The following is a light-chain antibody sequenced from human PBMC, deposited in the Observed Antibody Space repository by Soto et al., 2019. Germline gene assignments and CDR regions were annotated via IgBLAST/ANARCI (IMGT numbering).Light chain of an antibody. CDR2: KAS. CDR1: QSITSW. CDR3: QQYNSYSRT. J-gene: IGKJ1*01. Sequence: DIQMTQSPSTLSASVGDRVTITCRASQSITSWLAWYQQKPGKAPKLLIYKASSSESGIPSRFSGSGSGTQFSLTISSLQHDDFAPYSCQQYNSYSRTFGQGTKVAIK. V-gene: IGKV1-5*03.